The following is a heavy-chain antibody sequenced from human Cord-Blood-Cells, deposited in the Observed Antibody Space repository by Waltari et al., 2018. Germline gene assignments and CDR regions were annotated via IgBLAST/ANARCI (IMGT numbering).Heavy chain of an antibody. J-gene: IGHJ4*02. CDR3: ARAVSSSWFYYFDY. D-gene: IGHD6-13*01. CDR1: VGSISSGGYS. V-gene: IGHV4-30-2*01. CDR2: IYHSGST. Sequence: QLQLQESGSGLVKPSQTLSLTCAVSVGSISSGGYSWIWIRQPPGKGLEWIGYIYHSGSTYYNPSLKSRVTISVDRSKNQFSLKLSSVTAADTAVYYCARAVSSSWFYYFDYWGQGTLVTVSS.